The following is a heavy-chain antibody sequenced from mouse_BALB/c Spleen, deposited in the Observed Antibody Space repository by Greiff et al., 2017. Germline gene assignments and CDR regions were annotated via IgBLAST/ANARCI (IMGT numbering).Heavy chain of an antibody. Sequence: QVQLQQSGAELVKPGASVKLSCKASGYTFTSYYMYWVKQRPGQGLEWIGAINPSNGGTNFNEKFKSKATLTVDKSSSTAYMQLSSLTSEDSAVYYYTRSFVYAMDYWGQGTSVTVSA. CDR3: TRSFVYAMDY. CDR1: GYTFTSYY. J-gene: IGHJ4*01. V-gene: IGHV1S81*02. CDR2: INPSNGGT.